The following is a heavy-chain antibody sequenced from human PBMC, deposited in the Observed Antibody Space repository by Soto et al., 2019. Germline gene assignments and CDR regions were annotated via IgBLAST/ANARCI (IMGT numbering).Heavy chain of an antibody. CDR3: ATDYYDSSGLPLDI. J-gene: IGHJ3*02. CDR1: GYTFTSYN. CDR2: INPSGGNT. D-gene: IGHD3-22*01. Sequence: ASVKVSCKAFGYTFTSYNMHWVRQAPGQGLEWMGIINPSGGNTNYAQKFQERVTITRDMSTSTAYMELSSLRSEDTAVYYCATDYYDSSGLPLDIWGQGTMVTVSS. V-gene: IGHV1-46*01.